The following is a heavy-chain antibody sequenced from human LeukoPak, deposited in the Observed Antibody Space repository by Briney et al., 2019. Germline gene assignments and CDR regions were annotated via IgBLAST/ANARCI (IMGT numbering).Heavy chain of an antibody. CDR1: GXTFSYYG. J-gene: IGHJ5*02. D-gene: IGHD3-10*01. Sequence: GTSLRLSCAASGXTFSYYGMHWVRQAPGKGLEWVAVIWYDASNKYYADSVKGRFAISRDNSKNTLYLQMNSLRGDDTAVYYCARSLENDYHGSGTYYMNNWFDPWGQGTVVTVSS. CDR2: IWYDASNK. V-gene: IGHV3-33*01. CDR3: ARSLENDYHGSGTYYMNNWFDP.